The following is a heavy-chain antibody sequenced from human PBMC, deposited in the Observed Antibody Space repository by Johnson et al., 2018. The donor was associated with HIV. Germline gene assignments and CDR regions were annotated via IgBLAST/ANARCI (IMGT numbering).Heavy chain of an antibody. CDR1: GLTVSGNY. D-gene: IGHD2-15*01. V-gene: IGHV3-66*01. CDR2: IYSDGGT. CDR3: ARDKYCSGGSCYLDAFDI. J-gene: IGHJ3*02. Sequence: VQLVESGGGLVQPGGSLRLSCAASGLTVSGNYMNWVRQAPGKGLEWVSVIYSDGGTYYADSVQGRFTLSRDNSQNTLYLQMNSLRPEDTAVYYCARDKYCSGGSCYLDAFDIWGQGTMVTVSS.